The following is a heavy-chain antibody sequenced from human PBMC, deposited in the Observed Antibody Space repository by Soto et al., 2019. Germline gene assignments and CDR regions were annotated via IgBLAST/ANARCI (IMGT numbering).Heavy chain of an antibody. J-gene: IGHJ5*02. CDR2: ISGSGGST. D-gene: IGHD3-3*01. CDR1: GFTFSSYA. CDR3: AKGGWDFWSGYPYNWFVP. Sequence: EVQLLESGGGLVQPGGSLRLSCAASGFTFSSYAMSWVRQAPGKGLEWVSAISGSGGSTYYADSVKGRFTISRDNSKNTLYLQMNSLRAEDTAVYYCAKGGWDFWSGYPYNWFVPWGQGTLVTVSS. V-gene: IGHV3-23*01.